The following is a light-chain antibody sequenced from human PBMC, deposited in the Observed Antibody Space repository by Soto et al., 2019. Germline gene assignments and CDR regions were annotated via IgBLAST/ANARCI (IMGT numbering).Light chain of an antibody. CDR3: SSFIADNNDWV. CDR2: EVT. CDR1: SSDVGCYDY. J-gene: IGLJ3*02. Sequence: QSVLTQPPSASGSPGRSVTISCTGTSSDVGCYDYVSWFQQHPGKAPKLIIYEVTKRPSGVPDRFSASKSGNTASLTVSGHHDEEAADYYCSSFIADNNDWVFGGGTKLTVL. V-gene: IGLV2-8*01.